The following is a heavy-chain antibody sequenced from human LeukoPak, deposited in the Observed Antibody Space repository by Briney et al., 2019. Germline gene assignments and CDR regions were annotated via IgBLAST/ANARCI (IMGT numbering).Heavy chain of an antibody. J-gene: IGHJ4*02. D-gene: IGHD6-13*01. CDR1: GYTFTGYY. Sequence: HGASVKVSCKASGYTFTGYYMHWVRQAPGQGLEWMGRINPNSGGTNYAQKFQGRVTMTRDTSISTAYMELSSLRSEDTAVYYCASPLIAAAGTVYWGQGTLVTVSS. CDR2: INPNSGGT. CDR3: ASPLIAAAGTVY. V-gene: IGHV1-2*06.